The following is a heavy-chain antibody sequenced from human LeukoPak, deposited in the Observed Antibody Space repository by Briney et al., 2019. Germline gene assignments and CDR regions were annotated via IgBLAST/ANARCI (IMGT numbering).Heavy chain of an antibody. J-gene: IGHJ4*02. CDR1: GFTFSSHG. D-gene: IGHD6-19*01. V-gene: IGHV3-33*01. Sequence: GRSLRLSCAASGFTFSSHGMHWVRQAPGKGLEWVATISYDGSKNWYAESVRGRFTTSRDDSKNTLFLQMNNLRVEDTAVYYCAREDSSGWYTADWGQGTLVTVSS. CDR2: ISYDGSKN. CDR3: AREDSSGWYTAD.